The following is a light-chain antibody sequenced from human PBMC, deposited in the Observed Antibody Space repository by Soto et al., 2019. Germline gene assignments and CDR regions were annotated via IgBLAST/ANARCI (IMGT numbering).Light chain of an antibody. CDR1: SSNIGAGYD. CDR2: GNS. CDR3: QSYDSSLSGSV. Sequence: QSVLTPPPSVSGAPVQRVTISCTGSSSNIGAGYDVHWYQQLPGTAPKLLIYGNSNRPSGVPDRFSGSKSGTSASLAITGLQAEDEADYYCQSYDSSLSGSVFGGGTKLTVL. V-gene: IGLV1-40*01. J-gene: IGLJ3*02.